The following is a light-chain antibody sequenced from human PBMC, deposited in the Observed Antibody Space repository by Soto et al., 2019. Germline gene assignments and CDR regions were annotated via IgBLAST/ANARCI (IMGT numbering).Light chain of an antibody. V-gene: IGLV2-14*03. J-gene: IGLJ1*01. Sequence: ALTQPASVSGSPGQSITISCTGTSSDVGGYNFVSWYQHHPGKAPKLIIYDVSNRPSGVSNRFSGSKSGNTASLTISGLQAEDEADYYCSSYTPSSTPFVFGTGTKVTVL. CDR2: DVS. CDR1: SSDVGGYNF. CDR3: SSYTPSSTPFV.